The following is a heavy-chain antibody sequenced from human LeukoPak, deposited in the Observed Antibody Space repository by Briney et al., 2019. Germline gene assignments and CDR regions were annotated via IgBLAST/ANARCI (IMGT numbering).Heavy chain of an antibody. CDR1: GFTVSSNY. J-gene: IGHJ6*03. Sequence: GGSLRLSCAASGFTVSSNYMSWVRQAPGKGLEWVSVIYSGGSTYYADSVKGRFTISRDNSKNTLYLQMNSLRAEDTAVYYCARDRGIAVAGNYYYYMDVWGKGATVTVSS. V-gene: IGHV3-53*01. D-gene: IGHD6-19*01. CDR2: IYSGGST. CDR3: ARDRGIAVAGNYYYYMDV.